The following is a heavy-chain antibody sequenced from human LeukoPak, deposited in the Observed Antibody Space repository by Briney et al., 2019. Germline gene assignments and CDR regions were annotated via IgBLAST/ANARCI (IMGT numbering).Heavy chain of an antibody. CDR1: GFTFSSYW. V-gene: IGHV3-7*01. CDR3: ARAGDSSGYYYVYYYYYMDV. J-gene: IGHJ6*03. D-gene: IGHD3-22*01. CDR2: IKQDGSEK. Sequence: GGSLRLSCAASGFTFSSYWMSWVRQAPGKGLEWVANIKQDGSEKYYVDSVKGRFTISRDNAKNSLYLQMNSLRAEDTAVYYCARAGDSSGYYYVYYYYYMDVWGKGTTVTVSS.